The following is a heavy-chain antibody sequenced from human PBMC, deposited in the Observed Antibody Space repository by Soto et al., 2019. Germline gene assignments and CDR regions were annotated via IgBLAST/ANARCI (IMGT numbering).Heavy chain of an antibody. Sequence: SETQSLTCAVYGGSFSGYYWSWIRQPPGKGLEWIGEINHSGSTNYNPSLKSRVTISIDTSKNQFSLKLSSVTAADTAVYYCARGPITTNPRFDPWGQGTLVTSPQ. CDR1: GGSFSGYY. J-gene: IGHJ5*02. CDR2: INHSGST. V-gene: IGHV4-34*01. D-gene: IGHD3-22*01. CDR3: ARGPITTNPRFDP.